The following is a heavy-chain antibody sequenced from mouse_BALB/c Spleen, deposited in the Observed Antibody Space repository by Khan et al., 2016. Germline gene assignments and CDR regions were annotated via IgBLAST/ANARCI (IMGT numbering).Heavy chain of an antibody. CDR1: GYTFTSYW. J-gene: IGHJ3*01. Sequence: QVQLQQPGAELVRPGASVKLSCKASGYTFTSYWINWVKQRPGQGLEWIGNIYPSDSYTNYNQKFKDKATLTVDKSSSTAYMQLSSPTSEDSAVYYCTRGYDVFAYWGQGTLVTVSA. CDR2: IYPSDSYT. CDR3: TRGYDVFAY. V-gene: IGHV1-69*02. D-gene: IGHD2-14*01.